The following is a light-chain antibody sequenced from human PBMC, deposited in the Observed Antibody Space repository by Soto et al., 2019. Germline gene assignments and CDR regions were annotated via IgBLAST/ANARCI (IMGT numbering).Light chain of an antibody. J-gene: IGLJ2*01. Sequence: LVLTQSPSASASLGASVKLTCTLSSGHSNYAIAWHQQQPEKGPRYLMKLNSDGSHSKGDGIPDRFSGSSSGAERYLTISSLQSEDEADYYCQTWGTGLYVVFGGGTKLTVL. V-gene: IGLV4-69*01. CDR2: LNSDGSH. CDR1: SGHSNYA. CDR3: QTWGTGLYVV.